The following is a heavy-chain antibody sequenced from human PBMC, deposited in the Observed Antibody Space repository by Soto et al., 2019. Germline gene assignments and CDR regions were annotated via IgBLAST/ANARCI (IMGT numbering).Heavy chain of an antibody. D-gene: IGHD3-22*01. V-gene: IGHV3-33*01. CDR1: GFTFSSYG. J-gene: IGHJ4*02. CDR3: ARDRGYYDSSGDQD. CDR2: IWYDGSNK. Sequence: QVQLVESGGGVVQPGRSLRLSCAASGFTFSSYGMHWVRQAPGKGLEWVAVIWYDGSNKYYADSVKGRFTISRDNSKNTLYLQMNSLRAEDTAVYYCARDRGYYDSSGDQDWGQGTLVTVSS.